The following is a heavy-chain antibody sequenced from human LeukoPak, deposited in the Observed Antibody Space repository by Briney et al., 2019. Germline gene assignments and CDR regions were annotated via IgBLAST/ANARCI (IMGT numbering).Heavy chain of an antibody. V-gene: IGHV4-34*01. CDR2: MNHSGST. J-gene: IGHJ4*02. D-gene: IGHD6-19*01. Sequence: SETLSLTCAVYGGSFSGYYWSWIRQPPGKGLEWIGEMNHSGSTNYNPSLKSRVTISVDTSKNQFSLKLSSVTAADTAVYYCARGGRSSGWRGRGYYFDDWGQGTLVTVSS. CDR1: GGSFSGYY. CDR3: ARGGRSSGWRGRGYYFDD.